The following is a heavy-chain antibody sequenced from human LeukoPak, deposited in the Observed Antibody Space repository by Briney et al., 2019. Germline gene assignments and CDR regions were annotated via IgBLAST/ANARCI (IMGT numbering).Heavy chain of an antibody. CDR1: GGSFSGYY. CDR3: TRVTPNYYGSGSHTGDAFDI. CDR2: INHSGST. V-gene: IGHV4-34*01. J-gene: IGHJ3*02. D-gene: IGHD3-10*01. Sequence: KTSETLSLTCAVYGGSFSGYYWSWIRQPPGKGLEWIGEINHSGSTNYNPSLKSRVTIPVDTSKNQFSLKLSSVTAADTAVYYCTRVTPNYYGSGSHTGDAFDIWGQGTMVTVSS.